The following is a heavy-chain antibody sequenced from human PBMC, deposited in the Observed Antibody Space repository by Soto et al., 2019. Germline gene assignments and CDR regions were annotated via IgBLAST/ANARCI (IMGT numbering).Heavy chain of an antibody. CDR2: ISGTGGST. D-gene: IGHD7-27*01. J-gene: IGHJ3*02. V-gene: IGHV3-23*01. CDR1: GFTFNNYA. CDR3: GKGNSKWGTGDAFDI. Sequence: EVQLLESGGGVVQPGGSLRLSCAASGFTFNNYALNWVRQAPGKGLEWVSSISGTGGSTFYAGSAKGRLTITRDNSKNTLFLQMTSLRAEYTAVYYCGKGNSKWGTGDAFDIWGQGTMVTVSS.